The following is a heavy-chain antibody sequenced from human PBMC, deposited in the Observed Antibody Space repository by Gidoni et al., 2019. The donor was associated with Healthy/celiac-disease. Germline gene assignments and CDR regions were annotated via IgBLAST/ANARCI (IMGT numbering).Heavy chain of an antibody. J-gene: IGHJ6*02. CDR2: ISSSSSYI. CDR1: GFTFSSYS. V-gene: IGHV3-21*01. CDR3: ARDRHAAPITISWGFYYGMDV. Sequence: EVQLVESGGGLVKPGGSLRLPCAASGFTFSSYSMNWVRQAPGKGLEWVSSISSSSSYIYYADSVKGRFTISRDNAKNSLYLQMNSLRAEDTAVYYCARDRHAAPITISWGFYYGMDVWGQGTTVTVSS. D-gene: IGHD3-3*01.